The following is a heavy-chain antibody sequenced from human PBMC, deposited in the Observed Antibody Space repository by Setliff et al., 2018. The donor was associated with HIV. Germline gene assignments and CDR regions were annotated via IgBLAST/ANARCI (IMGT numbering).Heavy chain of an antibody. CDR1: GYTFTNHW. CDR3: ARTIASRPKYYYYAMDF. V-gene: IGHV5-51*01. CDR2: IYPGDSDV. Sequence: GESLKISCQASGYTFTNHWIGWVRQMPGEGLEWMAIIYPGDSDVRYNPSFQGQVTVSVDKSINTAYLQWSSLKASDTAMYYCARTIASRPKYYYYAMDFWGQGTTVTVSS. D-gene: IGHD6-6*01. J-gene: IGHJ6*02.